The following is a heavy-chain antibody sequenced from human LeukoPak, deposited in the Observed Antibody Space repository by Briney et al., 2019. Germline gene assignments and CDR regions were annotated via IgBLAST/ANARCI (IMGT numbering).Heavy chain of an antibody. V-gene: IGHV3-74*03. CDR1: GFSFSTSW. J-gene: IGHJ4*02. CDR2: ISSDGSTT. CDR3: AKYYKLANFDY. Sequence: GGSLRLSCVASGFSFSTSWMHWVRQVPGKGLVWVARISSDGSTTTHADSVKGRFTISRDNSKNTLYLQMNSLRAEDTAVYYCAKYYKLANFDYWGQGTLVTVSS. D-gene: IGHD3-10*01.